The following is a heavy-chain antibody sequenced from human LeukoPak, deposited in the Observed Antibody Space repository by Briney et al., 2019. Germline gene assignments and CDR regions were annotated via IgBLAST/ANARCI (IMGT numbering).Heavy chain of an antibody. J-gene: IGHJ5*02. CDR3: ARDGDPGNWFDP. CDR2: IYYSGST. CDR1: GGSISSYY. Sequence: SETLSLTCTVSGGSISSYYWSWIRQPPGKGLEWIGYIYYSGSTNYNPSPKSRVTISVDTSKNQFSLKLSSVTAADTAVYYCARDGDPGNWFDPWGQGTLVTVSS. V-gene: IGHV4-59*01. D-gene: IGHD7-27*01.